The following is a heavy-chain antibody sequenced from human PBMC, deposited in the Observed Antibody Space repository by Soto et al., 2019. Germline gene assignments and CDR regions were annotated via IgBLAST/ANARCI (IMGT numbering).Heavy chain of an antibody. Sequence: GGSLRLSCAASGFTFSSYWMHWVRQAPGKGLVWVSRINPDGSATNYADSVKGRFTISRDDAKNSLYLQMNSLRAEDTAIYYCGTDEGFILGAVAWGQGTLVTVSS. V-gene: IGHV3-74*01. D-gene: IGHD1-26*01. CDR3: GTDEGFILGAVA. J-gene: IGHJ5*02. CDR1: GFTFSSYW. CDR2: INPDGSAT.